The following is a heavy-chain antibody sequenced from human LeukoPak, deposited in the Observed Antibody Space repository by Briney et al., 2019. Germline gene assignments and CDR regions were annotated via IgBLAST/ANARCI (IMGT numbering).Heavy chain of an antibody. Sequence: SETLSLTCTVSGGSISSYYWSWIWQPAGKGLEWIGRIYTSGSTNYNPSLKSRVTMSVDTSKNQFSLKLSSVTAADTAVYFCATLPRGHLFDSWGQGTLVTVSS. CDR2: IYTSGST. J-gene: IGHJ4*02. CDR3: ATLPRGHLFDS. CDR1: GGSISSYY. D-gene: IGHD3-10*01. V-gene: IGHV4-4*07.